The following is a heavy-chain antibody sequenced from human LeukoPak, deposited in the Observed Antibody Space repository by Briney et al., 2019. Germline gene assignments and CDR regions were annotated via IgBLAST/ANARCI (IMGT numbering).Heavy chain of an antibody. CDR3: TYYSDSSGPYKFDQ. V-gene: IGHV3-74*01. J-gene: IGHJ4*02. Sequence: GGSLRLSCAASGFTFSSYAMSWVRQAPGKGLVWVSRMNNDGRVISYADSVNGRFTISRDNAKNTLYLQMNSLRAEDTAVYYCTYYSDSSGPYKFDQWGQGTLVTVSA. CDR1: GFTFSSYA. CDR2: MNNDGRVI. D-gene: IGHD3-22*01.